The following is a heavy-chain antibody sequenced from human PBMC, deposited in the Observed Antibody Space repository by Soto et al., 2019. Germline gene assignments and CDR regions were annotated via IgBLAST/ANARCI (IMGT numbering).Heavy chain of an antibody. D-gene: IGHD6-13*01. CDR1: GFTFSNYG. J-gene: IGHJ4*02. Sequence: QVQLVESGGGVVQPGRSLRLSCAASGFTFSNYGMHWVRQAPGKGLEWVAVISYDGTNKYYADSVRARFTISRDNSKNSLYLQMNTLRAEDTAVYYCAKVWGWSSSSGSHFDCWGQGTVVTVSS. CDR3: AKVWGWSSSSGSHFDC. CDR2: ISYDGTNK. V-gene: IGHV3-30*18.